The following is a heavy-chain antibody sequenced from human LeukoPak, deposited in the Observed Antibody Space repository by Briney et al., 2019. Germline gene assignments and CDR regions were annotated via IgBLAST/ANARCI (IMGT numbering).Heavy chain of an antibody. CDR1: GGSISSSSYY. V-gene: IGHV4-39*07. D-gene: IGHD1-26*01. Sequence: SETLSLTCTVSGGSISSSSYYWGWIRQPPGKGLEWIGSIYYSGSTYYNPSLKSRVTISVDTSKNQFSLKLSSVTAADTAVYYCARDSGRSSGSYSSWFDPWGQGTLVTVPS. CDR2: IYYSGST. J-gene: IGHJ5*02. CDR3: ARDSGRSSGSYSSWFDP.